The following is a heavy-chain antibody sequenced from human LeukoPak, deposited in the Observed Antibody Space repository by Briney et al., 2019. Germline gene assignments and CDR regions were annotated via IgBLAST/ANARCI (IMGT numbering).Heavy chain of an antibody. CDR1: GFTFSSYE. D-gene: IGHD3-10*02. V-gene: IGHV3-48*03. Sequence: GGSLRLSCAASGFTFSSYEMNWVRQPPGKGLEWVSYIDSSGSNIHYADSVKGRFTISRDNAKNSLYLQMNSLRAEDTAVYYCAELGITMIGGVWGKGTTVTISS. J-gene: IGHJ6*04. CDR2: IDSSGSNI. CDR3: AELGITMIGGV.